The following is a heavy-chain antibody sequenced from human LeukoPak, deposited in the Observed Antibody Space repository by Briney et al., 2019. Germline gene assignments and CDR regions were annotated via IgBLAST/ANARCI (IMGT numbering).Heavy chain of an antibody. V-gene: IGHV5-51*01. J-gene: IGHJ3*02. CDR1: GYSFTSYW. CDR2: IYPGDSDT. Sequence: GESLKISCKGSGYSFTSYWIGWVRQMPGKGLEWMGIIYPGDSDTRYSPSFQGQVTISADKSISTAYLQWSSLKASGTAMYYCASPFTNYDSSGHHAFDIWGQGTMVTVSS. CDR3: ASPFTNYDSSGHHAFDI. D-gene: IGHD3-22*01.